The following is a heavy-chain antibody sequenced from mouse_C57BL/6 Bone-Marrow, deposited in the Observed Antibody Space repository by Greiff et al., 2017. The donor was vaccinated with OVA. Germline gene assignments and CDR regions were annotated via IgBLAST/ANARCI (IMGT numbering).Heavy chain of an antibody. D-gene: IGHD1-1*01. Sequence: QVQLKQPGAELVMPGASVKLSCKASGYTFTSYWMHWVKQRPGQGLELIGEIDPSDSYTNYNQKFKGKSTLTVDKSSSTAYMQLSSLTSEDSAVYYCGVATDYFDYWGQGTTLTVSS. CDR2: IDPSDSYT. CDR1: GYTFTSYW. J-gene: IGHJ2*01. V-gene: IGHV1-69*01. CDR3: GVATDYFDY.